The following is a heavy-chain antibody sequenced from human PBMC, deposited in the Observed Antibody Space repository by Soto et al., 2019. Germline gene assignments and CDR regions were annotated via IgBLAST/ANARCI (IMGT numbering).Heavy chain of an antibody. Sequence: ASVKVSCKASGYTFTSYDINWVRQATGQGLEWMGWMNPNSGNTGYAQKFQGRVTMTRNTSISTAYMELSSLRSEDTAVYYCARITDYYYYMDVWGKGTTVTVSS. V-gene: IGHV1-8*01. CDR2: MNPNSGNT. J-gene: IGHJ6*03. CDR1: GYTFTSYD. CDR3: ARITDYYYYMDV.